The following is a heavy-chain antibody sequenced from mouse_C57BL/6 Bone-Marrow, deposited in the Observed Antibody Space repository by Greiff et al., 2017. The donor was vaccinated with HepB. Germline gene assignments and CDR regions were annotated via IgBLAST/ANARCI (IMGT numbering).Heavy chain of an antibody. CDR2: ISSGGSYT. J-gene: IGHJ2*01. D-gene: IGHD1-1*01. CDR3: ARPRYYYGSPYYFDY. V-gene: IGHV5-6*01. Sequence: EVKLVESGGDLVKPGGSLKLSCAASGFTFSSYGMSWVRQTPDKRLAWVATISSGGSYTYYPDSVKGRFTISRDNAKNTLYLQMSSLKSEDTAMYYCARPRYYYGSPYYFDYWGQGTTLTVSS. CDR1: GFTFSSYG.